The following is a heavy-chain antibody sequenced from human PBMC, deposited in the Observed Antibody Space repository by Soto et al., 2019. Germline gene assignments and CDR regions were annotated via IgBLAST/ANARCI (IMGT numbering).Heavy chain of an antibody. Sequence: SETLSLTCTVSGASISSGGYYWSWIRQHPGKGLEWIANIYYSGSTYYNPSLKSRVTISIDTPKNQFSLKLSSVTAADTAVYYCARAQAWELLFDFWGQGTLVTVSS. CDR3: ARAQAWELLFDF. D-gene: IGHD1-26*01. J-gene: IGHJ4*02. CDR2: IYYSGST. V-gene: IGHV4-31*03. CDR1: GASISSGGYY.